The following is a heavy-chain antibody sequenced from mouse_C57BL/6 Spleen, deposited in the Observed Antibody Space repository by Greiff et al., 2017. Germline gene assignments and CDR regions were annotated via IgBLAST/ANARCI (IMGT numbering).Heavy chain of an antibody. Sequence: EVQGVEPGGGLVKPGGSLKLSCAASGFTFSDYGMHWVRQAPEKGLEWVAYISSGSSTIYYADTVKGRFTISRDNAQNTLFLQLTSLRSEDTAMYYCSRGSLSYYAMDYWGQGTSVTVSS. CDR1: GFTFSDYG. D-gene: IGHD6-1*01. CDR3: SRGSLSYYAMDY. CDR2: ISSGSSTI. J-gene: IGHJ4*01. V-gene: IGHV5-17*01.